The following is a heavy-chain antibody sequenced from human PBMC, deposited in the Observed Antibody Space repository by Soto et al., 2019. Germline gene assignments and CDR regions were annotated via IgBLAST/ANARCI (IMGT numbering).Heavy chain of an antibody. CDR3: ARGFGSGTSNWFDP. D-gene: IGHD3-10*01. J-gene: IGHJ5*02. V-gene: IGHV4-34*01. CDR2: INHSGST. CDR1: GGSFSGYY. Sequence: SETLSLTCAVYGGSFSGYYWSWIRQPPGKGLEWIGEINHSGSTYYNVSLKSRVTISVDTSKNQFSLNLSSVTAADTAVYYCARGFGSGTSNWFDPWGQGALVTVSS.